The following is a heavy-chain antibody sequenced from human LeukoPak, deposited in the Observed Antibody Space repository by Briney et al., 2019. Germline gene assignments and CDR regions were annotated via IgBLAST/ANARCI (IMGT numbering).Heavy chain of an antibody. CDR2: IYYSGST. CDR3: ARGGGKWELLFDY. D-gene: IGHD1-26*01. V-gene: IGHV4-59*01. Sequence: SETLSLTCTVSGGSISSYYWSWIRQSPGKGLEWIGYIYYSGSTNYNPSLKSRVTISVDTSKNQFSLKLSSVTAADTAVYYCARGGGKWELLFDYWGQGTLVTVSS. J-gene: IGHJ4*02. CDR1: GGSISSYY.